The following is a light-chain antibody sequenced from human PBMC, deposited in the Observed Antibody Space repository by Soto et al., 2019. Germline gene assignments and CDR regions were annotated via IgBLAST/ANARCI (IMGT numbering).Light chain of an antibody. J-gene: IGKJ1*01. Sequence: EIVLTQSPGTLSLSPGERATLSCRASQSVSSSYLAWYQQKPGQAPRLLIYGASSSATGIPDRFSGSGSGTDFTLTISRQEPEDFTVYYCQQYGSSPWTFGQGTKVEIK. CDR3: QQYGSSPWT. V-gene: IGKV3-20*01. CDR2: GAS. CDR1: QSVSSSY.